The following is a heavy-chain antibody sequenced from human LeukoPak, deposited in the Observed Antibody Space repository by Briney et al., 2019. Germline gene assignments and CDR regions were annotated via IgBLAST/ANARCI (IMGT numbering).Heavy chain of an antibody. CDR3: ARWGTSPLYTAIDY. CDR1: EFSFSTYW. V-gene: IGHV3-7*01. J-gene: IGHJ4*02. Sequence: PGGSLRLSCVASEFSFSTYWMSWVRQVPGKGLEWVANIKQDGSEKFYVDSVKGRFTISRDNAKNSVYLQVNSLRAEDTAVYYCARWGTSPLYTAIDYWGQGTLVTVSS. CDR2: IKQDGSEK. D-gene: IGHD5-18*01.